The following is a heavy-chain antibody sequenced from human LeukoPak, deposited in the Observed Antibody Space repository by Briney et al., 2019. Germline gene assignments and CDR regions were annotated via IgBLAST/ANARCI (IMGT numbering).Heavy chain of an antibody. CDR3: AKNDGGNDYYMDV. V-gene: IGHV3-43*01. CDR2: ISWDGGST. Sequence: GGSLRLSCAASGFTFDDYTTHWVRQAPGKGLEWVSLISWDGGSTYYADSVKGRFTISRDNSKNSLYLQMNSLRTEDTALYYCAKNDGGNDYYMDVWGKGTTVTVSS. D-gene: IGHD1-1*01. CDR1: GFTFDDYT. J-gene: IGHJ6*03.